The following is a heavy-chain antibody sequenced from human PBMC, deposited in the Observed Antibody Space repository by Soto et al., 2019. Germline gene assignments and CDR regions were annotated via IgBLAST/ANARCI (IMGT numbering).Heavy chain of an antibody. V-gene: IGHV3-23*01. J-gene: IGHJ4*02. D-gene: IGHD3-9*01. CDR3: ARDVGLDSDDFFAY. CDR1: VFTFISYG. Sequence: PGWSLRLACTSSVFTFISYGMGWVRQAPGKGLQWVSTIRGDGGQTHYTDSVKGRFSISRDNSKNTVYLQMDSLRAEDTAMYFCARDVGLDSDDFFAYWGQGTQVTVSS. CDR2: IRGDGGQT.